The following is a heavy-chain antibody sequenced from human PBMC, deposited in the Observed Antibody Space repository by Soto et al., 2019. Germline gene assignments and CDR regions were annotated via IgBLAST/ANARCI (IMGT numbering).Heavy chain of an antibody. CDR2: ISYDGGNK. D-gene: IGHD3-22*01. Sequence: GGSLRLSCAASGFTFSNYAMHWVRQAPGKGLEWVTIISYDGGNKYYVDSVKGRFTISRDNSKNTLYLEMNSLRVEDTAVFYSAKEQTPRYYDSSDYPGHYDNWGQETLVTVSS. CDR3: AKEQTPRYYDSSDYPGHYDN. V-gene: IGHV3-30*18. CDR1: GFTFSNYA. J-gene: IGHJ4*02.